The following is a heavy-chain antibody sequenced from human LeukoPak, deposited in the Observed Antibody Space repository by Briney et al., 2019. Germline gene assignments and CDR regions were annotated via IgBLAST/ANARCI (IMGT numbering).Heavy chain of an antibody. Sequence: LEWIGYIDYSGTTYYNPSLNSRVAMSIDTSDNQFSLKLSSVTAADTAVYYCARFGQAADYWGQGALVTVSS. CDR3: ARFGQAADY. V-gene: IGHV4-59*01. CDR2: IDYSGTT. J-gene: IGHJ4*02. D-gene: IGHD3-16*01.